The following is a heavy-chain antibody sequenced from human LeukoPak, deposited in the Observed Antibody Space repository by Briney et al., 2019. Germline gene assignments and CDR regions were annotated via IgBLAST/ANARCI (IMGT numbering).Heavy chain of an antibody. J-gene: IGHJ4*02. Sequence: VASVTVSFKASGYTFTSYDISWVRQAPGQGLEWMGWISAYNGNTNYAQKLQGRVTMTTDTSTSTAYMELRSLRSDDSAVYFCARVPIPPYSSSWYQPFDYWGQGTLVTVSS. CDR2: ISAYNGNT. CDR3: ARVPIPPYSSSWYQPFDY. CDR1: GYTFTSYD. V-gene: IGHV1-18*01. D-gene: IGHD6-13*01.